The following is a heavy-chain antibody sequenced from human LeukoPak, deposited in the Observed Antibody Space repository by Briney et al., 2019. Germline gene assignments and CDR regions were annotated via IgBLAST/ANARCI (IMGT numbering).Heavy chain of an antibody. J-gene: IGHJ4*02. CDR3: ARRGYTSGWYYFDY. Sequence: SETLSLTCTVSGGSVSSGSYYWSWIRQPPGKGLERIGYIYYSGSTNYNPSLKSRVTISVDTSKNQFSLKLSSVTAADTAVYYCARRGYTSGWYYFDYWGQGTLVTVSS. CDR1: GGSVSSGSYY. V-gene: IGHV4-61*01. D-gene: IGHD6-19*01. CDR2: IYYSGST.